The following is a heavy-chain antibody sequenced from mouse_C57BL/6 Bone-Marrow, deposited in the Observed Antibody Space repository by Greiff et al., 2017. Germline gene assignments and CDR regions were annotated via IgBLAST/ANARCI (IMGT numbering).Heavy chain of an antibody. J-gene: IGHJ3*01. CDR1: GYTFTSYW. CDR2: IHPNSGST. CDR3: ARAGGSSLFAY. V-gene: IGHV1-64*01. D-gene: IGHD1-1*01. Sequence: VQLQQPGAELVKPGASVKLSCKASGYTFTSYWMHWVKQRPGQGLEWIGMIHPNSGSTNYNEKFKSKATLTVDKSSSTAYMQLSSLTSADSAVDYCARAGGSSLFAYWGQGTLVTVSA.